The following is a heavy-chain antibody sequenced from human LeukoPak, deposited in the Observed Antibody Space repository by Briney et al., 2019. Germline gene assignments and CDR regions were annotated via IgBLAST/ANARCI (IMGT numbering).Heavy chain of an antibody. CDR2: INPNSGGT. V-gene: IGHV1-2*04. CDR1: GYTFTTYD. CDR3: ARGTYLYGMDV. Sequence: GASVKVSCKAFGYTFTTYDINWVRQATGQGLEWMGWINPNSGGTNYAQKFQGWVTMTRDTSISTAYMELSRLRSDDTAVYYCARGTYLYGMDVWGQGTTVTVSS. D-gene: IGHD2-2*01. J-gene: IGHJ6*02.